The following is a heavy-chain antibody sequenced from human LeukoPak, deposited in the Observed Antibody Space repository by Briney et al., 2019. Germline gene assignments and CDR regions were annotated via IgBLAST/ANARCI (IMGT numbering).Heavy chain of an antibody. D-gene: IGHD5-12*01. CDR2: IDPNSGGT. J-gene: IGHJ4*02. V-gene: IGHV1-2*02. CDR3: ARAYSGYDASHY. Sequence: ASVKVSCKASGYTFTGYYMHWLRQTPGQGLEWMGWIDPNSGGTNYAQKFQGRVTMTRDTSISTAYMALSRLRSDDTAVYYCARAYSGYDASHYWGQGTLVTVSS. CDR1: GYTFTGYY.